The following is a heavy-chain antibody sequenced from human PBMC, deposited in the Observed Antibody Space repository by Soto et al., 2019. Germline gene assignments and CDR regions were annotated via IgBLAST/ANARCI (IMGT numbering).Heavy chain of an antibody. CDR2: ISSSGSTI. Sequence: HPGGSLRLSCAASGFTFSSYEMNRVRQAPGKGLEWVSYISSSGSTIYYADSVKGRFTISRDNAKNSLYLQMNSLRAEDTAVYYCARDHKGGYYYYGMDVWGQGTTVTVSS. J-gene: IGHJ6*02. V-gene: IGHV3-48*03. CDR3: ARDHKGGYYYYGMDV. CDR1: GFTFSSYE.